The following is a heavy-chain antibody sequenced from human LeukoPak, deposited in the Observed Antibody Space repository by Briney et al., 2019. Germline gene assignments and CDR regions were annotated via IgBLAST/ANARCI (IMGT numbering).Heavy chain of an antibody. D-gene: IGHD3-3*01. J-gene: IGHJ4*02. CDR3: ARDPYGYWSGWYDY. CDR1: GYTFIGNY. CDR2: INPKSGGR. Sequence: ASVKVSCKASGYTFIGNYMHWLRQAPGQGLEWMGWINPKSGGRNYARKLQGRVTMTRDTSINTVYMELSRLTSDDTAVYYCARDPYGYWSGWYDYWGQGTQVIVSS. V-gene: IGHV1-2*02.